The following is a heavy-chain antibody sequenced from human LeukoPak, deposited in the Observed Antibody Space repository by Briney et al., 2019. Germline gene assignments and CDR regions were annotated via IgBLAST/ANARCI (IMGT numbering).Heavy chain of an antibody. J-gene: IGHJ4*02. Sequence: ASVNVSCKASGYTFTGYSMHGVRRGPGQGVEWMGWINPNSGGTHSAQQFPGRVTMTRDTSISTAYMELSRLRSDDTAVYYCARGRGYSGYLDYWGQGTLVTVSS. CDR1: GYTFTGYS. CDR3: ARGRGYSGYLDY. V-gene: IGHV1-2*02. CDR2: INPNSGGT. D-gene: IGHD5-12*01.